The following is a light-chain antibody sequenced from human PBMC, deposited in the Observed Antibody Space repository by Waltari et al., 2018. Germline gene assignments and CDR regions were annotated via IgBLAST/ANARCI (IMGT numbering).Light chain of an antibody. CDR3: HQRSDWPYT. J-gene: IGKJ2*01. Sequence: EVVMTQSPATLSLSPGERATRSCRASQSVSSYVGWYQQKPGQAPRLLIYHVSNRATGIPARFSGSGSGTDFTLTISSLEPEDFAVYYCHQRSDWPYTFGQGTKLEIK. V-gene: IGKV3-11*01. CDR2: HVS. CDR1: QSVSSY.